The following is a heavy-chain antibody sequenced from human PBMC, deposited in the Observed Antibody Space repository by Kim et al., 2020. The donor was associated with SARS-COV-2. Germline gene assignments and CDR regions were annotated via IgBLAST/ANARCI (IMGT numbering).Heavy chain of an antibody. CDR1: GFTFSSYA. V-gene: IGHV3-64D*09. CDR3: VKDRVGDDYVWGSYRYRPLFTFDY. J-gene: IGHJ4*02. Sequence: GGSLRLSCSASGFTFSSYAMHWVRQAPGKGLEYVSAISSNGGSTYYADSVKGRFTISRDNSKNTLYLQMSSLRAEDTAVYYCVKDRVGDDYVWGSYRYRPLFTFDYWGQGALVTVSS. D-gene: IGHD3-16*02. CDR2: ISSNGGST.